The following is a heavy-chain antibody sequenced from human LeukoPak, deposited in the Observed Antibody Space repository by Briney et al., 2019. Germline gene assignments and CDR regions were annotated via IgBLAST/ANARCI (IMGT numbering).Heavy chain of an antibody. V-gene: IGHV1-69*06. Sequence: SVKASCKTSGELFNNKPVNWMRQAPGQGLEWVGVIIPIFNTPYYAQKLQGRVTITADKSTSTAYMELSSLRSEDTAVYYCASLNDRKDYFDYWGQGTLVTVSS. D-gene: IGHD3-22*01. J-gene: IGHJ4*02. CDR1: GELFNNKP. CDR2: IIPIFNTP. CDR3: ASLNDRKDYFDY.